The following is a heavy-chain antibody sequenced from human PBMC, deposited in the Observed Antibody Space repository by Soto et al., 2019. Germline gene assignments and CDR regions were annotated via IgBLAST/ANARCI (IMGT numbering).Heavy chain of an antibody. CDR3: AKDTTSSPFGIDF. CDR2: ISGNSGSI. V-gene: IGHV3-9*01. J-gene: IGHJ6*02. CDR1: GFTFDDYA. Sequence: GGSLRLSCAASGFTFDDYAMHWVRQAPGKGLEWVSGISGNSGSIGYADSVKGRFTISRDNAKNSLYLQMNRLRAEDKDLYYCAKDTTSSPFGIDFWGQGTTVTVSS.